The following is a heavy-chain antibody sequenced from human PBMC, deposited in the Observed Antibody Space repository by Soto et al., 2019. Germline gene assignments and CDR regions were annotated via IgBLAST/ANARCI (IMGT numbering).Heavy chain of an antibody. J-gene: IGHJ6*02. CDR1: GGSISSSSYY. V-gene: IGHV4-39*07. CDR2: IYYSGST. CDR3: AREKGGVAMDSYYYYGMDV. Sequence: SETLSLTCTVSGGSISSSSYYWGWIRQPPGKGLEWIGSIYYSGSTYYNPSLKSRVTISVDTSKNQFSLKLSSVTAADTAVYYCAREKGGVAMDSYYYYGMDVWGQGTTVTVSS. D-gene: IGHD3-16*01.